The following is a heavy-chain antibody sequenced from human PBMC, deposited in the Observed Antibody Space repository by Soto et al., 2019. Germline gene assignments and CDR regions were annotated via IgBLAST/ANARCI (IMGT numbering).Heavy chain of an antibody. J-gene: IGHJ3*02. D-gene: IGHD4-17*01. CDR2: IYYSGST. CDR1: GGSISSSSYY. CDR3: ARHLDYGSKDAFDI. Sequence: SETLSLTCTVSGGSISSSSYYWGWIRQPPGKGLEWIGSIYYSGSTYYNPSLKSRVTISVDTSKNQFSLKLSSVTAADTAVYYCARHLDYGSKDAFDIWGQGTMVTVSS. V-gene: IGHV4-39*01.